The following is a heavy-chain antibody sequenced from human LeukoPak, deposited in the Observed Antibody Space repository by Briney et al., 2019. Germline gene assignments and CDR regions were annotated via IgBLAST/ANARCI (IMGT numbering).Heavy chain of an antibody. V-gene: IGHV3-74*01. J-gene: IGHJ4*02. CDR1: GFTFSSYW. CDR2: ISPDGSST. Sequence: PGGSLRLSCAASGFTFSSYWMLWVRQIPGQGLVWVSRISPDGSSTSYADSVKGRFTISRDNAKNTLYLQMNNLRAEDTAVYYCVSFYEAYWGRGTLVTVSS. D-gene: IGHD2/OR15-2a*01. CDR3: VSFYEAY.